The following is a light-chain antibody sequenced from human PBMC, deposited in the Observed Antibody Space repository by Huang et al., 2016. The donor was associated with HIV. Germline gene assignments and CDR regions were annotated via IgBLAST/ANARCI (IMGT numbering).Light chain of an antibody. CDR2: GTS. CDR1: QSVSSN. V-gene: IGKV3-15*01. CDR3: QQYNNWPPEET. Sequence: EIVMTQSLVTLSVAPGERATLSCRASQSVSSNLAWYQQKAGQAPRLLIDGTSTRATGIPARFSGSGSGTEFTLTISSLLSEDFAVYYCQQYNNWPPEETFGPGTKVDIK. J-gene: IGKJ3*01.